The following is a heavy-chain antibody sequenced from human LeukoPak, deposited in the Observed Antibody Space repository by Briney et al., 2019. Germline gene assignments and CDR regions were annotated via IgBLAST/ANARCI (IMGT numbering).Heavy chain of an antibody. CDR2: INPSGGST. D-gene: IGHD3-22*01. J-gene: IGHJ4*02. CDR3: ARDRFRGYYYDSSPPGYFDY. V-gene: IGHV1-46*01. CDR1: GYTFTSYY. Sequence: GASVKVSCKASGYTFTSYYMHWVRQAPGQGLEWMGIINPSGGSTSYAQKFQGRVTMTRDTSTSTVYMELSRLRSEDTAVYYCARDRFRGYYYDSSPPGYFDYWGQGTLVTVSS.